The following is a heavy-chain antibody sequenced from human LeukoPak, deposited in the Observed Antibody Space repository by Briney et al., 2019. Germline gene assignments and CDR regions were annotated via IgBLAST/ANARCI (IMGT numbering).Heavy chain of an antibody. J-gene: IGHJ3*02. CDR2: IYHSGST. V-gene: IGHV4-30-2*01. CDR3: ARVYYGDYVEAFDI. D-gene: IGHD4-17*01. Sequence: PSQTLSLTCAVSGGPISSGGYSWRWIRQPPGKGLEWIGYIYHSGSTYYNPSLKSRVTISVDRSKNQFSLKLSSVTAADTAVYYCARVYYGDYVEAFDIWGQGTMVTVSS. CDR1: GGPISSGGYS.